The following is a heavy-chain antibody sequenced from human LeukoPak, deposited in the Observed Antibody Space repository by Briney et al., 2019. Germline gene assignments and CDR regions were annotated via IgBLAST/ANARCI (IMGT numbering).Heavy chain of an antibody. J-gene: IGHJ6*03. CDR3: ARDRGNQRGYYYYYMDV. CDR1: GFTVSNNY. D-gene: IGHD1-14*01. Sequence: GGSLRLSCAASGFTVSNNYLHWVRQAPGKGLEWVSVIYSGGSTYYADSVKGRFTISRDNSKNTLYLQMNSLRAEDTALYYCARDRGNQRGYYYYYMDVWGKGTTVTVSS. V-gene: IGHV3-66*01. CDR2: IYSGGST.